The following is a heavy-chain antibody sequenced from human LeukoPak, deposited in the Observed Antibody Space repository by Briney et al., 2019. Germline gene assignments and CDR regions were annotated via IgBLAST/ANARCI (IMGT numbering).Heavy chain of an antibody. Sequence: GGSLRLSCATSGFTVSSNYMSWVRQAPGKGLEWVSVIYDSGTTYYADSVKGRFLIFRDTSKNTVDLQMNSLRAEDTAVYYCARGRQQLAYFDYWGQGTLVTVSS. CDR3: ARGRQQLAYFDY. CDR1: GFTVSSNY. CDR2: IYDSGTT. D-gene: IGHD6-13*01. V-gene: IGHV3-53*01. J-gene: IGHJ4*02.